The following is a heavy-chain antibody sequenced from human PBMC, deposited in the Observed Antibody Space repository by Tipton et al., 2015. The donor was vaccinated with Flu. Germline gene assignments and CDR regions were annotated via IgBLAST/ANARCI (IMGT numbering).Heavy chain of an antibody. CDR3: AAARYDFWSGYYRHFDY. Sequence: QLVQSGPEVKKPGTSVKVSCKASGFTFTSSAVQWVRQARGQRLEWIGWIVVGSGNTNYAQKFQERVTITRDMSTSTAYMELSSLRSEDTAVYYCAAARYDFWSGYYRHFDYWGQGTLVTVSS. V-gene: IGHV1-58*01. D-gene: IGHD3-3*01. J-gene: IGHJ4*02. CDR1: GFTFTSSA. CDR2: IVVGSGNT.